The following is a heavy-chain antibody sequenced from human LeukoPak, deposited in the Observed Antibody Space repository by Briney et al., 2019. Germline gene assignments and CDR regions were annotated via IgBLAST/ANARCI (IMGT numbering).Heavy chain of an antibody. D-gene: IGHD2-15*01. J-gene: IGHJ4*02. CDR3: AREGVANPAHDY. CDR2: ISAYNGNT. V-gene: IGHV1-18*01. Sequence: ASVKVSCKTSGGTFSSYAISWVRQAPGQGLEWMGWISAYNGNTNYAQKLQGRVTMTTDTSTSTAYMELRSLRSDDTAVYYCAREGVANPAHDYWGQGTLVTVSS. CDR1: GGTFSSYA.